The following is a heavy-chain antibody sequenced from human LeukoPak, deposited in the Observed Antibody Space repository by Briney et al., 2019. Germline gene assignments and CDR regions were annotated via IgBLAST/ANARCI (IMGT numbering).Heavy chain of an antibody. CDR3: ARVPTVFGVDPEQNHFDR. CDR1: GFTSVNFG. D-gene: IGHD3-3*01. CDR2: ISGYNGNR. J-gene: IGHJ4*02. Sequence: GASVKVSCKASGFTSVNFGITWVRQAPGQGLEWMGWISGYNGNRKIAQNFQGRVTLTTDISTGTAYMELGSLRSDDTAVYFCARVPTVFGVDPEQNHFDRWGQGTLVIVSA. V-gene: IGHV1-18*04.